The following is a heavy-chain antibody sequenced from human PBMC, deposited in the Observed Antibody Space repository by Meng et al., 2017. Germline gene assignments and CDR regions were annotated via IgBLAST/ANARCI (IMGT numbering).Heavy chain of an antibody. D-gene: IGHD6-13*01. CDR2: INPNSGGT. J-gene: IGHJ4*02. Sequence: VQAGGEVKKPGASVKCSCNASGFTFTGYYMHWVRQAPGQGLEWMGRINPNSGGTNYAQKFQGRVTMTRDTSISTAYMELSRLRSDDTAVYYCARGYSSSWYTDYWGQGTLVTVSS. CDR3: ARGYSSSWYTDY. V-gene: IGHV1-2*06. CDR1: GFTFTGYY.